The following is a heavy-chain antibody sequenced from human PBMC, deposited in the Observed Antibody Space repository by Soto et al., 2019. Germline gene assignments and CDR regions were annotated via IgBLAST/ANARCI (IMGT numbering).Heavy chain of an antibody. CDR2: INSSGSTI. Sequence: GGSLRLSCAASGFTFSSYEMNWVRQAPGKGLEWVSYINSSGSTIYYADSVKGRLTISRDNAKNSLYLQMNRLRVEDTAVYYCARDQSDSSGNYFEFYYYYGMDVWGQGTTVTVSS. J-gene: IGHJ6*02. CDR1: GFTFSSYE. CDR3: ARDQSDSSGNYFEFYYYYGMDV. D-gene: IGHD3-22*01. V-gene: IGHV3-48*03.